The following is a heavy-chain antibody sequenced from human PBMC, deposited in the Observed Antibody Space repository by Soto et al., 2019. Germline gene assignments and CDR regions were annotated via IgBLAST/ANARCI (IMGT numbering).Heavy chain of an antibody. V-gene: IGHV4-38-2*01. CDR1: GYSISSGYY. CDR3: ARVVRSITSDWFDP. D-gene: IGHD3-10*01. CDR2: IYHSGST. Sequence: SETLSLTCAVSGYSISSGYYWGWIRQPPGKGLEWIGSIYHSGSTYYNPSLKSRVTISVDTSKNQFSLKLSSVTAADTAVYYCARVVRSITSDWFDPWGQGTLVTVSS. J-gene: IGHJ5*02.